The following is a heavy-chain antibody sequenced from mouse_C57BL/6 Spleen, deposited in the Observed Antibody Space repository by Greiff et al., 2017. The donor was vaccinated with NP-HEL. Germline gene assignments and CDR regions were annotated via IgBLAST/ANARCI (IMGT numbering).Heavy chain of an antibody. Sequence: QVHVKQPGAELVKPGASVKLSCKASGYTFTSYWMHWVKQRPGRGLEWIGRIDPNSGGTKYNEKFKSKATLTVDKPSSTAYMQLSSLTSEDSAVYYCARGSLGRSHWYFDVWGTGTTVTVSS. CDR2: IDPNSGGT. CDR1: GYTFTSYW. CDR3: ARGSLGRSHWYFDV. J-gene: IGHJ1*03. V-gene: IGHV1-72*01. D-gene: IGHD4-1*01.